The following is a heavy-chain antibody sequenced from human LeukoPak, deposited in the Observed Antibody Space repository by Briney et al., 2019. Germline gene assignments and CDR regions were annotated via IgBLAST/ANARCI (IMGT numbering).Heavy chain of an antibody. D-gene: IGHD6-13*01. CDR3: ARRGQQLVY. CDR1: DDSISDYY. V-gene: IGHV4-34*01. J-gene: IGHJ4*02. Sequence: SETLSLTCTVSDDSISDYYWSWIRQPPGKGLEWIGEINHSGSTNYNPSLKSRVTISVDTSKNQFSLKLSSVTAADTAVYYCARRGQQLVYWGQGTLVTVSS. CDR2: INHSGST.